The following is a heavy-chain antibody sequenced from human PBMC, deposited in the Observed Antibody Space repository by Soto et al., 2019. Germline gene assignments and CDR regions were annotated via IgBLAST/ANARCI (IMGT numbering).Heavy chain of an antibody. V-gene: IGHV3-23*01. CDR3: AKAALAYCGGDCYPFDY. CDR1: GFTFSSYA. J-gene: IGHJ4*02. CDR2: ISGSGGST. D-gene: IGHD2-21*02. Sequence: EVQLLESGGGLVQPGGSLRLSCAASGFTFSSYAMSWVRQAPGKGLEWVSAISGSGGSTYYADSVKGRFTISRDNSKNTLYLQMNSLRAEDTAVYYCAKAALAYCGGDCYPFDYWGQGTLVTVSS.